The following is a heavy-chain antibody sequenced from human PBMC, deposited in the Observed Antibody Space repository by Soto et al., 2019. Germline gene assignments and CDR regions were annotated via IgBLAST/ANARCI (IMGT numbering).Heavy chain of an antibody. CDR2: ISAYNGNT. D-gene: IGHD2-2*01. CDR1: GYTFTSYG. CDR3: ARDHRSSTSCYDLNWFDT. Sequence: XSVKVSCNASGYTFTSYGSSWVRQAPGQGLEWMGWISAYNGNTNYAQKLQGRVTMTTDTSTSTAYMELRSLRSDDTAVYYCARDHRSSTSCYDLNWFDTWGQGTLVTVSS. J-gene: IGHJ5*02. V-gene: IGHV1-18*01.